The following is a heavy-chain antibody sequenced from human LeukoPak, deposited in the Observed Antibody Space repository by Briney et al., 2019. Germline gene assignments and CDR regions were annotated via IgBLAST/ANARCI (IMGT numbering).Heavy chain of an antibody. CDR2: ISSSSDYI. D-gene: IGHD1-7*01. V-gene: IGHV3-21*01. J-gene: IGHJ4*02. CDR3: ARDVAGRELLDY. Sequence: GGSLRPSCAASGFTFSSYSMNWVRQAPGKGLEWVSSISSSSDYIYYADSVKGRFTISRDNAKNSMYLQMNSLRAEDTAVYYCARDVAGRELLDYRGQGTLVTVSS. CDR1: GFTFSSYS.